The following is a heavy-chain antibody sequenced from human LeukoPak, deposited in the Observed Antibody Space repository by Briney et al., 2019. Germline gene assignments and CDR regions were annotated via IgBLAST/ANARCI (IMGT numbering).Heavy chain of an antibody. V-gene: IGHV3-21*01. CDR3: ARLDSSSSPFDY. CDR1: GFTFSSYN. Sequence: GGSLRLSCAASGFTFSSYNMNWVRQAPGKGLEWVSSISSSSNYIYYADSVKGRFTISRDNAKNSLYLHMNSLSAGDTAVYYCARLDSSSSPFDYWGQGPLVTVSS. J-gene: IGHJ4*02. D-gene: IGHD6-6*01. CDR2: ISSSSNYI.